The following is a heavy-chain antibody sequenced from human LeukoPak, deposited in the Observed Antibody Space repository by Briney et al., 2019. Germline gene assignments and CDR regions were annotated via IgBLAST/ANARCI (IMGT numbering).Heavy chain of an antibody. Sequence: PGGSLRLSCAASRFTFSSYAMHWVRQAPGKGLEWVAVISYDGSNKYYADSVKGRFTISRDNSKNTLYLQMNSLRAEDTAVYYCARVWVDFWSGPELPESLLYYYGMDVWGQGTTVTVSS. D-gene: IGHD3-3*01. CDR1: RFTFSSYA. J-gene: IGHJ6*02. V-gene: IGHV3-30-3*01. CDR2: ISYDGSNK. CDR3: ARVWVDFWSGPELPESLLYYYGMDV.